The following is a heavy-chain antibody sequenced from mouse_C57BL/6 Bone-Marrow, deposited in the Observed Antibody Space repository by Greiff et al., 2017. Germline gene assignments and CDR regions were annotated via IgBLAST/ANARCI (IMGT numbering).Heavy chain of an antibody. J-gene: IGHJ1*03. Sequence: QVQLQQSGPELMKPGASVKLSCKATGYTFTGYWIEWVKQRPGHGLEWIGEILPGSGSTTYNDKFKGKATFTADPSSNTASMQLSGLATEDSAIYYCARNYGSPRYFDVWGTGTTVTVSS. D-gene: IGHD1-1*01. CDR1: GYTFTGYW. CDR3: ARNYGSPRYFDV. V-gene: IGHV1-9*01. CDR2: ILPGSGST.